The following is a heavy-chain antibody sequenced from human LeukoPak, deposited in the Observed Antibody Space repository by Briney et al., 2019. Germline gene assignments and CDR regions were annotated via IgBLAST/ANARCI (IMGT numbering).Heavy chain of an antibody. J-gene: IGHJ4*02. V-gene: IGHV3-23*01. Sequence: PGGSLRLSCAASGLTFRSYALHWVRQAPGKGLEWVSSIDGSGGYTYYSDSVRGRFTISRDNSKNTLYLQMNSLRDDGTAQYYCAKGTNVADDYGVFDYWGQGTLVTVSS. D-gene: IGHD4-17*01. CDR1: GLTFRSYA. CDR3: AKGTNVADDYGVFDY. CDR2: IDGSGGYT.